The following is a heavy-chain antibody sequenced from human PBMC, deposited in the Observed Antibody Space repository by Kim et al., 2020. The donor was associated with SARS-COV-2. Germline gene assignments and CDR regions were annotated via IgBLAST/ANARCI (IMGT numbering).Heavy chain of an antibody. D-gene: IGHD2-2*01. Sequence: ASVKVSCKVSGYTLTELSMHWVRQAPGKGLEWMGGFDPEDGETIYAQKFQGRVTMTEDTSTDTAYMELSSLRSEDTAVYYCATWVSKAQYYYYGMDVWGQGTTVTVSS. CDR2: FDPEDGET. CDR1: GYTLTELS. CDR3: ATWVSKAQYYYYGMDV. V-gene: IGHV1-24*01. J-gene: IGHJ6*02.